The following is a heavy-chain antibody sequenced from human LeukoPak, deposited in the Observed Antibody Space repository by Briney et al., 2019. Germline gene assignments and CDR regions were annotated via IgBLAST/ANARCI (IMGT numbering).Heavy chain of an antibody. Sequence: KPGGSLRLSCAASGFTFSDYYMSWIRQAPGKGLDWVSYISSSGSTKYYADSVKGRFTISRDNAKNSLYLQMNSLRAEDTAVYYCARAFYDSSGYYPGSFDYWGQGTLVTVSS. CDR1: GFTFSDYY. CDR2: ISSSGSTK. J-gene: IGHJ4*02. D-gene: IGHD3-22*01. V-gene: IGHV3-11*01. CDR3: ARAFYDSSGYYPGSFDY.